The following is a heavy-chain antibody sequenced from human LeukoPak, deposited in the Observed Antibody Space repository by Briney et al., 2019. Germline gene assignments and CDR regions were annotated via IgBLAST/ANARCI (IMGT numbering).Heavy chain of an antibody. J-gene: IGHJ4*02. CDR3: ARDLIPVLEWFPGRLDY. V-gene: IGHV3-30*01. CDR2: ISYDGSNK. D-gene: IGHD3-3*01. Sequence: PGRSVRLSCAASGFTFSSYAMHWVRQAPGKGLEWVAVISYDGSNKYYADSVKGRFPIPRDKSKNTLYLEMNSMRAEDTAVYYYARDLIPVLEWFPGRLDYWGQGTLVTVSS. CDR1: GFTFSSYA.